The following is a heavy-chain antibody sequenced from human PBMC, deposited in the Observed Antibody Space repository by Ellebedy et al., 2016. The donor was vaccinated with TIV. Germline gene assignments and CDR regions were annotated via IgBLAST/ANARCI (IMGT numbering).Heavy chain of an antibody. CDR1: GYTFSNYW. CDR3: GRLNLWFGDYYFDN. J-gene: IGHJ4*02. V-gene: IGHV5-10-1*01. CDR2: IDPGDSDT. Sequence: GESLKISCKAIGYTFSNYWIGWVRQMPGKGLEWLGRIDPGDSDTKYSQSFQGHVTLSADKSISTAYLQWSSLKASDTAMYFCGRLNLWFGDYYFDNWGQGTLVTVSS. D-gene: IGHD3-10*01.